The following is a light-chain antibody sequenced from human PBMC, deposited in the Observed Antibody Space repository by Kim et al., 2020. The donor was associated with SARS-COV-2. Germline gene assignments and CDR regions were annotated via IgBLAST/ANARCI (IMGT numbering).Light chain of an antibody. V-gene: IGKV3-15*01. CDR3: KQYDTWPRT. Sequence: EIVMTQSPATLSVSPGERATLSCRASQSVSSNLAWYQQKPGQAPRLLIYGASTRATGIPTGFSGSGSETEFALTISSLHSEDFAVYFCKQYDTWPRTFGQGTKVDIK. J-gene: IGKJ1*01. CDR1: QSVSSN. CDR2: GAS.